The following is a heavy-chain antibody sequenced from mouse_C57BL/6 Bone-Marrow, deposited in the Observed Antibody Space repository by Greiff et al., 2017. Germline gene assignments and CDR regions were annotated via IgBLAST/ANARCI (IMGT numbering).Heavy chain of an antibody. CDR1: GYSITSGYY. D-gene: IGHD2-5*01. J-gene: IGHJ2*01. V-gene: IGHV3-6*01. CDR2: ISYDGSN. Sequence: EVKLQESGPGLVKPSQSLSLTCSVTGYSITSGYYWNWIRQFPGNKLEWMGYISYDGSNNYNPSLKNRISITRDTSKNQFFLKLNSVTTEDTATYYCAREGAYYSNYDYWCQGTTLTVSS. CDR3: AREGAYYSNYDY.